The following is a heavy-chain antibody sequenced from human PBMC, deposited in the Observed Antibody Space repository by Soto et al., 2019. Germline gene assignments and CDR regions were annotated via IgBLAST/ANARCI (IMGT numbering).Heavy chain of an antibody. V-gene: IGHV4-61*01. Sequence: SETLSLTCTVSGGSVSSGSYYWSWIRQPPGKGLEWIGYIYYSGSTNYNPSLKSRVTISVDTSKNQFSLKLSSVPAADTAVYYCARTHTIGDYSFDIWGQGTMVTVSS. CDR2: IYYSGST. CDR3: ARTHTIGDYSFDI. D-gene: IGHD2-21*01. J-gene: IGHJ3*02. CDR1: GGSVSSGSYY.